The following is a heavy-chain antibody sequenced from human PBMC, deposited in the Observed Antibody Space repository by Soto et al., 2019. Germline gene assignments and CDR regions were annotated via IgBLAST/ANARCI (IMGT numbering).Heavy chain of an antibody. D-gene: IGHD6-19*01. CDR1: GYTFTSYG. J-gene: IGHJ6*02. CDR3: ARIAVAGTFGYYGMDV. CDR2: ISAYNGNT. V-gene: IGHV1-18*01. Sequence: QVQLVQSGAEVKKPGASVKVSCKASGYTFTSYGISWVRQAPGQGLAWMGWISAYNGNTNYAQKLQGRVTITTDTSTSTAYMELRSLRSDDTAVYYCARIAVAGTFGYYGMDVWGQGTTVTVSS.